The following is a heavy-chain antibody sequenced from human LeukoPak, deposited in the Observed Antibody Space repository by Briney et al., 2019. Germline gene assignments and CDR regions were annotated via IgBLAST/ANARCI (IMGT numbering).Heavy chain of an antibody. CDR2: IKYDGTDK. V-gene: IGHV3-7*01. CDR3: ASSHDSSGND. D-gene: IGHD3-22*01. CDR1: QLCLLSYW. J-gene: IGHJ4*02. Sequence: GGALLLSCVSSQLCLLSYWMAWARHAPGDGLDWVANIKYDGTDKFYADSVKGRLTISRDNAKNSLFLEMNSLKADDTDVYFCASSHDSSGNDWGQGTLVTVSS.